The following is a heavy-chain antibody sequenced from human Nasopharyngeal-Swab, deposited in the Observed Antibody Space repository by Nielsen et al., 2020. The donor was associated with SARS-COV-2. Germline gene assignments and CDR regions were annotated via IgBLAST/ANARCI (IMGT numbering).Heavy chain of an antibody. CDR2: IYSGGST. J-gene: IGHJ4*02. CDR1: GFTVSSNY. V-gene: IGHV3-66*01. CDR3: ARAYSSSSGFDY. D-gene: IGHD6-6*01. Sequence: GESLKISCAASGFTVSSNYMSWVRQAPGKGLEWVSVIYSGGSTYYAHPVKGRFTISRDNSKNTLYLQMNSLGAEDTAVYYCARAYSSSSGFDYWGQGTLVTVSS.